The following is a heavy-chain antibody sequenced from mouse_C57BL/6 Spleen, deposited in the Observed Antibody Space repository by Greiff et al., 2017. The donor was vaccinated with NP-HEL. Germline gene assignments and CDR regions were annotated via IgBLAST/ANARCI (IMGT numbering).Heavy chain of an antibody. CDR3: ARSGRYYFDY. CDR2: IDPSDSYT. Sequence: QVQLQQPGAELVKPGASVKLSCKASGYTFTSYWMQWVKQRPGQGLEWIGEIDPSDSYTNYNQKFKGKATLTVDTFSSTAYMQLSSLTSEDSAVYYCARSGRYYFDYWGQGTTLTVSS. V-gene: IGHV1-50*01. CDR1: GYTFTSYW. J-gene: IGHJ2*01. D-gene: IGHD4-1*01.